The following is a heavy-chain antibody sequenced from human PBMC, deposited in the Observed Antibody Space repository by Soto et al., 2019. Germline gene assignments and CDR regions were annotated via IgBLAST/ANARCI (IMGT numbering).Heavy chain of an antibody. Sequence: ASVKVSCKASGYTFTSYGIHWVRQAPGQRLEWMGWINAANGDTKYSPKFQGRVTITRDTSASTAYMELSSLRSEDTAVCYRVRRHVSATGIDWFDPWGQGTLVTVSS. D-gene: IGHD6-13*01. J-gene: IGHJ5*02. CDR3: VRRHVSATGIDWFDP. CDR1: GYTFTSYG. CDR2: INAANGDT. V-gene: IGHV1-3*01.